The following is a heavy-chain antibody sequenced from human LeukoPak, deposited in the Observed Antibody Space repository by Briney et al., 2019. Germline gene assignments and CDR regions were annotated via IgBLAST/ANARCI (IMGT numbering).Heavy chain of an antibody. CDR1: GFTFSNFP. CDR2: ISASGGSA. Sequence: GGSLRLSCAASGFTFSNFPMSWVRQAPGKGLEWVSAISASGGSAYYADSVKGRFTISRDNSKNTLYLQMTGLRVEDTAVYSCAKDRGYWGQGTLVTVSS. J-gene: IGHJ4*02. V-gene: IGHV3-23*01. CDR3: AKDRGY.